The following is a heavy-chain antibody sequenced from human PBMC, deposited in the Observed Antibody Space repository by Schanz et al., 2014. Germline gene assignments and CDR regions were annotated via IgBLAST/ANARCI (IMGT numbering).Heavy chain of an antibody. D-gene: IGHD5-12*01. J-gene: IGHJ4*02. CDR2: ISHSGGSK. CDR3: ASPSGYSDYGTYFDF. Sequence: EVQLVESGGGLIQRGESLRLSCSASGFSFSSYSMNWVRQAPGKGLEWVSSISHSGGSKYYADSVKGRFTISRDNSKNTLYLQMNSLRAEDTAVYYCASPSGYSDYGTYFDFWGQGTLVTVSS. V-gene: IGHV3-23*04. CDR1: GFSFSSYS.